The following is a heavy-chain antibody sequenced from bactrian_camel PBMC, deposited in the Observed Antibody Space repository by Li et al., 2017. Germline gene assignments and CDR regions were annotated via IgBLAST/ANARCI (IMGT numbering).Heavy chain of an antibody. CDR3: ATEPDGGFCSPSNDFSY. CDR2: IDSHGAI. J-gene: IGHJ6*01. CDR1: GSTAGAYN. Sequence: VQLVESGGGSVQAGESLRLTCAASGSTAGAYNMGWFRQSPGKSREGVAVIDSHGAIAYRDSVKGRFTISRDNARNTVYLQMNDLKPEDSAMYYCATEPDGGFCSPSNDFSYWGQGTQ. V-gene: IGHV3-3*01. D-gene: IGHD2*01.